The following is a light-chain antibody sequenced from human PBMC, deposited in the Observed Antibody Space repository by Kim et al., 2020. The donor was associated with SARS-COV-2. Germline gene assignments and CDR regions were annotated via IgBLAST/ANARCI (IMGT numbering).Light chain of an antibody. CDR2: DNN. CDR1: PSNSGGNS. Sequence: GQGVTISGSGSPSNSGGNSVPWYQQLSGAAPKLLIYDNNRRPSGVPDRFSGSKSGSSASLAISGVQSDDEADYHCAAWDDSLNGVVFGGGTQLTVL. CDR3: AAWDDSLNGVV. J-gene: IGLJ2*01. V-gene: IGLV1-44*01.